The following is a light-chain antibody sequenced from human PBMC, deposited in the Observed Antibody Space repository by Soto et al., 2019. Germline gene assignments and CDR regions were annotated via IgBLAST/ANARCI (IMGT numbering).Light chain of an antibody. CDR3: QQYGSSPT. J-gene: IGKJ3*01. CDR2: GTS. Sequence: EIVLTQSPGTLSLSPGERASLSCRASQSVSSSSLAWYQQRPGQAPRLLIYGTSSRATGIPDRFSGSGSGTDFTLTISRLEPKDFAVYYCQQYGSSPTFGPGTRVDIK. CDR1: QSVSSSS. V-gene: IGKV3-20*01.